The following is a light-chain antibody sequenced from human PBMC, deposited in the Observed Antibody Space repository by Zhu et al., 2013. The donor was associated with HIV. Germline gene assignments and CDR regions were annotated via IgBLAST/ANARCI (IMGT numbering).Light chain of an antibody. CDR2: LVS. J-gene: IGKJ1*01. Sequence: VMTQSPLSLPVTPGEPASISCRSSQSLLHSNGYTYLDWYLQKPGQSPQLLIYLVSNRASGVPDRFSGSGSGTDFTLKISRVEAEDVGVYYCMQALQTPWTFGQGTKVEIK. CDR1: QSLLHSNGYTY. V-gene: IGKV2-28*01. CDR3: MQALQTPWT.